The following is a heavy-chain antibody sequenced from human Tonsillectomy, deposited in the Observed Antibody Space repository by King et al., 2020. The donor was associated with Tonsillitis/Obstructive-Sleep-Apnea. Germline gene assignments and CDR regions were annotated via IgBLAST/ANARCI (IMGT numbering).Heavy chain of an antibody. V-gene: IGHV2-70*11. Sequence: TLKESGPALVKPPQTLTLTCTFSGFSLSTSGMCVSWIRQPPGKALEWLARIDWDDDKYCSTSLKTRLTISKDPSKNQVVLTMTNMDPVDTATYYCARSDTNWNYAAFDIWGQGTMVTVSS. D-gene: IGHD1-7*01. CDR3: ARSDTNWNYAAFDI. J-gene: IGHJ3*02. CDR2: IDWDDDK. CDR1: GFSLSTSGMC.